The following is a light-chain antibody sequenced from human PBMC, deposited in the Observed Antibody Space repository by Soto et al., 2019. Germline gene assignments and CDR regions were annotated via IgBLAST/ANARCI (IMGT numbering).Light chain of an antibody. J-gene: IGKJ1*01. CDR2: GAS. CDR1: QSIGSN. Sequence: EIVMTQSPVTLSVSPGERATLSCRASQSIGSNLAWYQQKVGQAPRLLISGASTRATGIPDRFSGSGSGAEFTLSISSLQSEDFAVSYCQQYNNWPRTFGQGTKVEVK. CDR3: QQYNNWPRT. V-gene: IGKV3D-15*01.